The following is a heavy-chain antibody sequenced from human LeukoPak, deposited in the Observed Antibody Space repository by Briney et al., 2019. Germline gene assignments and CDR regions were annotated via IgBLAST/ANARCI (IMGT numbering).Heavy chain of an antibody. D-gene: IGHD6-19*01. Sequence: GGSLRLSCAASGFTFSSHAMSWVRQAPGKGLEWVSALSGSGGSTSYADSVKGRFTISRDNSKNTLYLQMSSLRAEDTAVYYCASSASGWHNFDYWGQGTLVTVSS. V-gene: IGHV3-23*01. J-gene: IGHJ4*02. CDR3: ASSASGWHNFDY. CDR1: GFTFSSHA. CDR2: LSGSGGST.